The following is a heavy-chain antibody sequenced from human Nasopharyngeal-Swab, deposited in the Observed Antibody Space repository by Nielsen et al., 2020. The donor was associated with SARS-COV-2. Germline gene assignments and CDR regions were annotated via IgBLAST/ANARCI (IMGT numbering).Heavy chain of an antibody. V-gene: IGHV5-51*01. J-gene: IGHJ4*02. CDR1: GYSFTNYW. CDR2: IDPGYSSV. D-gene: IGHD2-21*02. Sequence: GESLKLSCKASGYSFTNYWIGWVRQLPGTSLEWMGLIDPGYSSVRYIPSFQGQVTISVDKSLSTTYLQWSNLKASDAATYYCARRGDCNGNPCYSDYWGQGTLVTVSS. CDR3: ARRGDCNGNPCYSDY.